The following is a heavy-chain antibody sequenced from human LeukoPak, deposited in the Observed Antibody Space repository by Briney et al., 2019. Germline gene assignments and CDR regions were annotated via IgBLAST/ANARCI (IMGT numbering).Heavy chain of an antibody. V-gene: IGHV3-64*01. CDR3: ARSPGPDPAWSYFDY. D-gene: IGHD3-3*01. CDR2: ISSSGGST. Sequence: PGGSLRLSCAASGFTFSDCAMHWVRQAPGKGPEYVSSISSSGGSTYYANSVKGRFTISRDNSRNTLDLQMGSLRAEDMAVYYCARSPGPDPAWSYFDYCGQGTLVTVSS. CDR1: GFTFSDCA. J-gene: IGHJ4*02.